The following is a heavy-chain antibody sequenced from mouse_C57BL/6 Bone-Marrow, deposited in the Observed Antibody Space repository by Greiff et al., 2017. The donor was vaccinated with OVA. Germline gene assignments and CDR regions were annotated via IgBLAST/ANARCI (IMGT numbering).Heavy chain of an antibody. J-gene: IGHJ3*01. CDR1: GFTFSDYG. CDR3: ARDYDAWFAY. V-gene: IGHV5-17*01. D-gene: IGHD1-1*01. CDR2: ISSGSSTI. Sequence: EVQVVESGGGLVKPGGSLKLSCAASGFTFSDYGMHWVRQAPEKGLEWVAYISSGSSTIYYADTVKGRFTISRDNAKNTLFLQMTSLRSEDTAMYYCARDYDAWFAYWGQGTLVTVSA.